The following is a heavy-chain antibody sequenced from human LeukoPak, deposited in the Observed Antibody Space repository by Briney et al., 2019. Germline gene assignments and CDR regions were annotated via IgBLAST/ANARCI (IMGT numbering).Heavy chain of an antibody. Sequence: ASVKVSCKASGYTFTSYGISWVRQAPGQGLEWMGWISAYNGNTNYAQKLQGRVTMTTDTSTSTAYMELRSLRSDDTAVYYCARWIYYDSSGSVNNWFDPWGQGTLVTVSS. D-gene: IGHD3-22*01. CDR1: GYTFTSYG. V-gene: IGHV1-18*01. CDR2: ISAYNGNT. CDR3: ARWIYYDSSGSVNNWFDP. J-gene: IGHJ5*02.